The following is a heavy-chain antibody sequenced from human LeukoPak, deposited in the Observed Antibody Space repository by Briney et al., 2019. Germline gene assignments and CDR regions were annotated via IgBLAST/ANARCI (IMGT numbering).Heavy chain of an antibody. CDR1: GGSITIYY. V-gene: IGHV4-4*07. J-gene: IGHJ6*03. Sequence: KTSETLSLTYTVSGGSITIYYWSWIRQPAGKGLEWIGRIYSGGRTNYNPSLKSRVTISVDPSKNQFSLKLRSVTAAHTAVYYCARDHVTMVRGVNPDYYYYYMDVWGKGTTVTIYS. CDR3: ARDHVTMVRGVNPDYYYYYMDV. CDR2: IYSGGRT. D-gene: IGHD3-10*01.